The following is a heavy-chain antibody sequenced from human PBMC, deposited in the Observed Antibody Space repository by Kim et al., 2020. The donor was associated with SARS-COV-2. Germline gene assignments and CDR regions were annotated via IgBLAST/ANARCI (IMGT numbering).Heavy chain of an antibody. D-gene: IGHD6-19*01. CDR1: GGSFSGYY. CDR3: ARVFYFRIAVAKLGGWFDP. Sequence: SETLSLTCAVYGGSFSGYYWSWIRQPPGKGLEWIGEINHSGSTNYNPSLKSRVTISVDTSKNQFSLKLSSVTAADTAVYYCARVFYFRIAVAKLGGWFDP. J-gene: IGHJ5*02. V-gene: IGHV4-34*01. CDR2: INHSGST.